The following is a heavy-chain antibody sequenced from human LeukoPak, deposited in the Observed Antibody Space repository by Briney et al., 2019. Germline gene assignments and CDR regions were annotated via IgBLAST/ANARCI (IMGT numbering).Heavy chain of an antibody. V-gene: IGHV1-69*01. J-gene: IGHJ4*02. CDR1: GGTFSSYA. CDR3: ARNRYGYNFGY. D-gene: IGHD5-24*01. Sequence: SVKVSCKASGGTFSSYAISWVRQAPGQGLEWMGGIIPIFGTANYAQKFQGRVTITADESTSTAYMELSSLTSDDTAVYYCARNRYGYNFGYWAQGTLVTVSS. CDR2: IIPIFGTA.